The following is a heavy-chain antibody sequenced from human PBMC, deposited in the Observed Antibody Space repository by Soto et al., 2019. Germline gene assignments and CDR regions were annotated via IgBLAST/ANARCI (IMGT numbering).Heavy chain of an antibody. Sequence: PSETLSLTCAVSGDSISTDWWWTWVRQPPGKGLEWIGEIYQGESTTYNPSLKSRVTISVDTSKNQFSLRLRSVTAADTAVYYCARAASFYYDNTGYCHFDYWGQGSLVTVSS. D-gene: IGHD3-22*01. V-gene: IGHV4-4*02. CDR3: ARAASFYYDNTGYCHFDY. CDR2: IYQGEST. J-gene: IGHJ4*02. CDR1: GDSISTDWW.